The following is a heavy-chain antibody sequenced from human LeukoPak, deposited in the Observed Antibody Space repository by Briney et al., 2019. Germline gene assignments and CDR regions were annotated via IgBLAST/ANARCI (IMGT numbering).Heavy chain of an antibody. Sequence: KSSETLSLTCTVSGYSFSSGFSWGWIRQPPGKGLEWIGTIYHTGSTYYNPSLNNRVTISIDTSKNQFSLKLTSVTAADTAVYYCASQSYYDILTGRPEAWGLGTLVTVSS. V-gene: IGHV4-38-2*02. CDR1: GYSFSSGFS. D-gene: IGHD3-9*01. CDR2: IYHTGST. CDR3: ASQSYYDILTGRPEA. J-gene: IGHJ5*02.